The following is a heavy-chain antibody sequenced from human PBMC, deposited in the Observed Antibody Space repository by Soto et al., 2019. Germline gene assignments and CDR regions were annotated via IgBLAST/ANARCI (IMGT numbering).Heavy chain of an antibody. D-gene: IGHD6-13*01. CDR3: ARVLGDSSSWQSNLGSWFDP. CDR1: GYSISSSNW. CDR2: IYYSGST. J-gene: IGHJ5*02. Sequence: PAETLSLTCAVSGYSISSSNWWGWIRPPPGKGLEWIGYIYYSGSTYYNPSLKSRVTMSVDTSKNQFSLKLSSVTAVDTAVYYCARVLGDSSSWQSNLGSWFDPWGQGTLVTVSS. V-gene: IGHV4-28*03.